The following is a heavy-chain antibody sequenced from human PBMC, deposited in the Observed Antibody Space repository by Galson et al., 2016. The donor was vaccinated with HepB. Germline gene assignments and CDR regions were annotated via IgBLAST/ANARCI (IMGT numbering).Heavy chain of an antibody. CDR3: ANTPNSYGSGSYAS. CDR1: GVSVSSGTCY. V-gene: IGHV4-31*03. Sequence: TLSLTCTVSGVSVSSGTCYWSWIRQHPGKGLEWIGYIHQSGTTFYNPSLKSRVSISIDTSENQLSLKLTSVTAADTAVYYCANTPNSYGSGSYASWGQGTLVAVSS. J-gene: IGHJ5*02. D-gene: IGHD3-10*01. CDR2: IHQSGTT.